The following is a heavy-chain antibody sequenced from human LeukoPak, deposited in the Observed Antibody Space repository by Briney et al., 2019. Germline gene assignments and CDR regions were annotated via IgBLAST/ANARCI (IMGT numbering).Heavy chain of an antibody. CDR1: SGSINSYY. V-gene: IGHV4-4*07. Sequence: SETLSLTCTVSSGSINSYYWGWVRQPAGRGLEWIGRIYTTGIANYNPSLLSRLTMSVDTSKRQFSLNLRSVTAADTAIYYCARQGYTASHYFLDYWSQGTLVTVSS. CDR2: IYTTGIA. D-gene: IGHD3-16*02. J-gene: IGHJ4*02. CDR3: ARQGYTASHYFLDY.